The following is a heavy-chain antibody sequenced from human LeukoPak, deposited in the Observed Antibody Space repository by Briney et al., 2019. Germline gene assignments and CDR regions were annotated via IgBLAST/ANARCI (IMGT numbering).Heavy chain of an antibody. V-gene: IGHV4-30-4*01. CDR3: ARVRPDYYYGVDV. J-gene: IGHJ6*02. CDR2: IYDIGIT. CDR1: GGSISSGDYY. Sequence: YPSETLSLTCTVSGGSISSGDYYWRWIRQPPGKGLECIGYIYDIGITYYNPSLNSRLSISLDTSKNQFSLKVTSVTAADTAVYYCARVRPDYYYGVDVWGQGTTVTVSS.